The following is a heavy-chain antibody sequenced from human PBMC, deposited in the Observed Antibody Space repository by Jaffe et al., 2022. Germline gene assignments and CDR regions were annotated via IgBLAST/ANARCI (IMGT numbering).Heavy chain of an antibody. CDR1: GFTFSSYS. Sequence: EVQLVESGGGLVQPGGSLRLSCAASGFTFSSYSMNWVRQAPGKGLEWVSCISISSTMYYADSVKGRFTISRDNAKNSLYLQMNSLRAEDTAVYYCARGTTNPDYWGQGTLVTVSS. CDR2: ISISSTM. CDR3: ARGTTNPDY. J-gene: IGHJ4*02. V-gene: IGHV3-48*01. D-gene: IGHD1-1*01.